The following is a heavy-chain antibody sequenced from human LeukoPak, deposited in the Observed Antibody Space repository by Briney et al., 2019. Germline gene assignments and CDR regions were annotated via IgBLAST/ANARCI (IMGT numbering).Heavy chain of an antibody. CDR1: GFTFSSYA. D-gene: IGHD3-22*01. CDR2: ISYDGSNK. V-gene: IGHV3-30-3*01. CDR3: ARAGDYDSSGYDAFDI. J-gene: IGHJ3*02. Sequence: GRSLRLSCAASGFTFSSYAMHWVRQAPGKGLEWVAVISYDGSNKYYADSVKGRFTISRDNSKNTLYLQMNSLRAEDTAVYYCARAGDYDSSGYDAFDIWGQGTMVTVSS.